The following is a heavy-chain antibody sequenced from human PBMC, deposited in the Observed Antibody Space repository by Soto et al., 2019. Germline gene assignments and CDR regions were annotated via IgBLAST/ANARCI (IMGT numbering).Heavy chain of an antibody. V-gene: IGHV4-39*07. CDR3: ARGPYSRGVGATNPAH. CDR1: GVSISGSYYY. D-gene: IGHD1-26*01. Sequence: KPSWTLSLTSAVSGVSISGSYYYWSWLRQSTGKGPEWIGSVFYTGFTNYNPSLKSRVTISADTSKNQFSLKLSSVTAADTAVYYCARGPYSRGVGATNPAHWVQGTPVTVSS. CDR2: VFYTGFT. J-gene: IGHJ4*02.